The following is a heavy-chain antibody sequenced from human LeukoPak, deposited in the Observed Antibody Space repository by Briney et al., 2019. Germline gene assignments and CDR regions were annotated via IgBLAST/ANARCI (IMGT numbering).Heavy chain of an antibody. CDR1: SGSISSSNYY. D-gene: IGHD3-3*01. CDR2: IYYGGST. CDR3: ARDGITIFGVAPPGAFDI. Sequence: SETLSLTCTVSSGSISSSNYYWGWIRQPPGKGLEWIGSIYYGGSTYYNPSLKSRVTISVDTSKNQFSLKLSSVTAADTAVYYCARDGITIFGVAPPGAFDIWGQGTMVTVSS. V-gene: IGHV4-39*07. J-gene: IGHJ3*02.